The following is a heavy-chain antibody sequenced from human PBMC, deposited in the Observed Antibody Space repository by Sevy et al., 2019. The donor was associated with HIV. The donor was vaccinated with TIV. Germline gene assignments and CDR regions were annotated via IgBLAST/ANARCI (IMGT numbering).Heavy chain of an antibody. CDR1: GFTFSSYS. J-gene: IGHJ6*03. D-gene: IGHD5-12*01. CDR2: ISGSSTTI. Sequence: GGSLRLSCITSGFTFSSYSMNWVRQAPGKGLEWASYISGSSTTIYYADSVKGRFTISRDNAKNSLYLQMNSLRAEDTAVYYCAREGGYSDQGMDVWGKGTTVTVSS. V-gene: IGHV3-48*01. CDR3: AREGGYSDQGMDV.